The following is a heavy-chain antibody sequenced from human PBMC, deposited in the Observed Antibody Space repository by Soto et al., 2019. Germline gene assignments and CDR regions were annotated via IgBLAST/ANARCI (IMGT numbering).Heavy chain of an antibody. CDR3: ARDREYSYGFSD. CDR1: GFTVSSNY. Sequence: PGGSLRLSCAASGFTVSSNYMSWVRQAPGKGLEWVSVIYSGGSTYYADSVKGRFTISRDNSKNTLYLQMNSLRAEDTAVYYCARDREYSYGFSDWGQGTLVTVSS. D-gene: IGHD5-18*01. J-gene: IGHJ4*02. V-gene: IGHV3-53*01. CDR2: IYSGGST.